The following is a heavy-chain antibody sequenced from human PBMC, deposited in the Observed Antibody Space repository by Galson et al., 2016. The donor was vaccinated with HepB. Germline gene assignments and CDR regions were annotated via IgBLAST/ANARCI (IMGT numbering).Heavy chain of an antibody. D-gene: IGHD6-19*01. CDR3: AKDLFAVMD. V-gene: IGHV3-23*01. J-gene: IGHJ4*02. CDR1: GFTFSSYG. CDR2: IRGSGADT. Sequence: LRLSCAASGFTFSSYGMSWVRLAPGKGLEWVSGIRGSGADTYYADSVKGRFTISRDNSKNMVYLQMNSLRIDDTAVYYCAKDLFAVMDWGQGTLVTVSS.